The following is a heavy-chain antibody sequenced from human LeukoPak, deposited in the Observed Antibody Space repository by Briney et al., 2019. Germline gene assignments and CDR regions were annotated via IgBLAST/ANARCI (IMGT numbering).Heavy chain of an antibody. Sequence: ASVKVSCTASGYTFISHGITWVRQAPGQGLELMGWISAYNRDTKYGQKFQGRVTMTTDTSTNTAYMELRSLKSDDTAVYYCARIGAVAAQGAFDYWAREPWSPSPQ. CDR3: ARIGAVAAQGAFDY. D-gene: IGHD6-19*01. J-gene: IGHJ4*02. CDR1: GYTFISHG. V-gene: IGHV1-18*04. CDR2: ISAYNRDT.